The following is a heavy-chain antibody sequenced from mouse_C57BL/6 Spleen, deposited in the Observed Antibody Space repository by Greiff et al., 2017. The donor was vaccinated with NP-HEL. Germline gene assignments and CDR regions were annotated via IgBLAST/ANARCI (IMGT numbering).Heavy chain of an antibody. Sequence: VKVVESGAELVKPGASVKISCKASGYAFSSYWMNWVKQRPGKGLEWIGQIYPGDGDTNYNGKFKGKATLTADKSSSTAYMQLSSLTSEDSAVYFCARRGNYPYAMDYWGQGTSVTVSS. J-gene: IGHJ4*01. CDR3: ARRGNYPYAMDY. D-gene: IGHD2-1*01. CDR2: IYPGDGDT. CDR1: GYAFSSYW. V-gene: IGHV1-80*01.